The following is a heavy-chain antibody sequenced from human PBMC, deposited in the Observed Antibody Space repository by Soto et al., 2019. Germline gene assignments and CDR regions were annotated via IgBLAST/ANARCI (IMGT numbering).Heavy chain of an antibody. D-gene: IGHD3-3*01. V-gene: IGHV4-59*03. CDR3: ARTAGTFDNFWSGYGYDI. CDR2: VFYTGRA. CDR1: GGSLGSYY. Sequence: PSETLSLTCTVSGGSLGSYYWSWIRQPPGKGLEWIGYVFYTGRANYNASLKSRVSISLDTSNYQFSLKLSSVTAADTAVYYCARTAGTFDNFWSGYGYDIWGPGTKVTVSS. J-gene: IGHJ3*02.